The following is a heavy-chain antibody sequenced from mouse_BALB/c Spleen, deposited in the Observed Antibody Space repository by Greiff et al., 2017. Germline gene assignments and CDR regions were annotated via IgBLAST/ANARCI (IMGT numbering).Heavy chain of an antibody. CDR1: GYSITSDYA. D-gene: IGHD2-3*01. Sequence: VQLKEPGPGLVKPSQSLSLTCTVTGYSITSDYAWNWIRQFPGNKLEWMGYISYSGSTSYNPSLKSRISITRDTSKNQFFLQLNSVTTEDTATYYCARKGSSYDGLPYYFDYWGQGTTLTVSS. V-gene: IGHV3-2*02. J-gene: IGHJ2*01. CDR2: ISYSGST. CDR3: ARKGSSYDGLPYYFDY.